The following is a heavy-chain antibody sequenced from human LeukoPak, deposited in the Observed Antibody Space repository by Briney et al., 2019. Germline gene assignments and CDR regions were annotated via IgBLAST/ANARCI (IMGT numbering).Heavy chain of an antibody. Sequence: XSSXXYXGWIRQXPGXXXEWIGSIYYSGXTYYNPSLKSRVTISXXTSKNQFSLKLSSVTAADTAVYXXXXXXXXXXXSYWGXXXXVTVSS. J-gene: IGHJ4*02. CDR3: XXXXXXXXXSY. V-gene: IGHV4-39*07. CDR1: XSSXXY. CDR2: IYYSGXT.